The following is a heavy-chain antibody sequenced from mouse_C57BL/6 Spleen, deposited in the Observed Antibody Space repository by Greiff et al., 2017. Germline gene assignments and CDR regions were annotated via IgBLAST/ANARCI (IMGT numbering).Heavy chain of an antibody. Sequence: QVQLQQSGAELVKPGASVKISCKASGYAFSSYWMNWVKQRPGQGLEWIGMIHPNSGSTNYNEKFKSKATLTVDKSSSTAYMQLSSLTSEDSAVYYCARSTMVTTGSMDYWGQGTSVTVSS. V-gene: IGHV1-64*01. J-gene: IGHJ4*01. CDR3: ARSTMVTTGSMDY. CDR1: GYAFSSYW. CDR2: IHPNSGST. D-gene: IGHD2-2*01.